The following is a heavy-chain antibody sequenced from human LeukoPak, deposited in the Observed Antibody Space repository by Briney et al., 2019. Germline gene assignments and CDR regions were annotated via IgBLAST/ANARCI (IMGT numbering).Heavy chain of an antibody. CDR2: ISSSSSYI. CDR1: GFTFSSYS. D-gene: IGHD2-2*01. Sequence: GGSLRLSCAASGFTFSSYSMNWVRQAPGKGLEWVLSISSSSSYIYYADSVKGRFTISRDNAKNSLYLQMNSLRAEDTAVYYCARGAVVPYCSSTSCRAYYFDYWGQGTLVTVSS. J-gene: IGHJ4*02. V-gene: IGHV3-21*01. CDR3: ARGAVVPYCSSTSCRAYYFDY.